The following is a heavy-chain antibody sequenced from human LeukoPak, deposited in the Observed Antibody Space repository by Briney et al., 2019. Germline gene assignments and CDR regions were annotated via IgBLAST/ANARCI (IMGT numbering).Heavy chain of an antibody. J-gene: IGHJ4*02. CDR3: ARLDDFTLDY. D-gene: IGHD3-3*01. V-gene: IGHV4-34*01. CDR2: INHSGST. Sequence: SETLSLTCTVSGGSISSYYWSWIRQPPGKGLEWIGEINHSGSTNYNPSLKSRVTISVDTSKNQFSLKLSSVTAADTAVYYCARLDDFTLDYWGQGTLVTVSS. CDR1: GGSISSYY.